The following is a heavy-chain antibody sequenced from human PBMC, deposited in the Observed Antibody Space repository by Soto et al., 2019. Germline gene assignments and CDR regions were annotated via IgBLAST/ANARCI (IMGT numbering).Heavy chain of an antibody. CDR1: DVSIANFV. V-gene: IGHV4-59*08. Sequence: SESLSLTCTVSDVSIANFVGSWIRQPPGKGLEWIGYMSQGGTTTYNPSLKGRATISVDTSKNQLSLKLTSVTAADTAMYYCARDRGGITVAANPLGEWFDPWGPGTLVTVSS. CDR2: MSQGGTT. CDR3: ARDRGGITVAANPLGEWFDP. J-gene: IGHJ5*02. D-gene: IGHD6-19*01.